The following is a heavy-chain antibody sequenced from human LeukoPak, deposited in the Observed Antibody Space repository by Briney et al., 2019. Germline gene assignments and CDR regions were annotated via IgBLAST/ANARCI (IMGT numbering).Heavy chain of an antibody. V-gene: IGHV3-21*01. D-gene: IGHD3-10*01. J-gene: IGHJ3*02. CDR3: ARGRSITLLRGVAMSDGFDI. Sequence: PGGSLRLSCAASGFTFSSYAMSWVRQPPGKGLEWVSFIDTSASYIYYGDSVKGRFTISRDNAKDSLYLQMNGLRAEDTAVYYCARGRSITLLRGVAMSDGFDIWGQGAMVTVSS. CDR1: GFTFSSYA. CDR2: IDTSASYI.